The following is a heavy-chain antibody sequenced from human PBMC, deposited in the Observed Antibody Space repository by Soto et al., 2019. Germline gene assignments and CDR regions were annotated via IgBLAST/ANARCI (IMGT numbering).Heavy chain of an antibody. D-gene: IGHD6-13*01. Sequence: ETLSLTCTVSGGSISSYYWSWIRQPPGKGLEWIGYISYSGTTTYNPSLNSRVTLSVDTSKNQFSLKMSSVTAADTAMYYCAGGQAAQHIWSNDHWGQGTLVTVSS. J-gene: IGHJ5*02. CDR2: ISYSGTT. V-gene: IGHV4-59*01. CDR1: GGSISSYY. CDR3: AGGQAAQHIWSNDH.